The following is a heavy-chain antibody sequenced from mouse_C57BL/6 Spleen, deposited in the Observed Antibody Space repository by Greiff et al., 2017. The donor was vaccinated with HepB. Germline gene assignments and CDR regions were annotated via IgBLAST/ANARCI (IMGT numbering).Heavy chain of an antibody. CDR1: GYTFTSYW. V-gene: IGHV1-64*01. Sequence: VQLQQPGAELVKPGASVKLSCKASGYTFTSYWMHWVKQRPGQGLEWIGMIHPNSGSTNYNEKFKSKATLTVDKSSSTAYMQLSSLTSEDSAVYYCARGWYDYDSYAMDYWGQGTSVTVSS. CDR3: ARGWYDYDSYAMDY. D-gene: IGHD2-4*01. J-gene: IGHJ4*01. CDR2: IHPNSGST.